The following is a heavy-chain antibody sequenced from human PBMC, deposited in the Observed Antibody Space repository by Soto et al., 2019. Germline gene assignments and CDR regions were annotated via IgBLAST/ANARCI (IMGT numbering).Heavy chain of an antibody. D-gene: IGHD4-17*01. CDR1: GYTFTHFD. V-gene: IGHV1-8*01. CDR3: ARAPDYGDFGRWFGA. CDR2: MNPDSGKT. Sequence: QVQLVQSGAEVRKPGASVKVSCKASGYTFTHFDINWVRQAPGHGLEWMGWMNPDSGKTAYAEKFRGRVTMNRNTSMSIAYMELTSLTTGETAVDYCARAPDYGDFGRWFGAWGQGTEVIVSS. J-gene: IGHJ5*02.